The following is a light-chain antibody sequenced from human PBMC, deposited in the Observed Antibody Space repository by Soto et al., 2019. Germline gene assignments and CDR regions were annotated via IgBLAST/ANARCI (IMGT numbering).Light chain of an antibody. V-gene: IGKV3-11*01. J-gene: IGKJ1*01. CDR1: QGIVDT. CDR3: QQRSNWPPT. Sequence: EIVITQSPATLAVSPGEGASLSCRASQGIVDTLAWYQQKPGQTPRLLIYDTSIRATGVPARFSGSRSGADFTLTISSLEPEDFAVYYCQQRSNWPPTFGQGTKVDIK. CDR2: DTS.